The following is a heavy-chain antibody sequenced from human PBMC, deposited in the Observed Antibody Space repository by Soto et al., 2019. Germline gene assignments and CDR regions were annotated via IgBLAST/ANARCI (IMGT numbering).Heavy chain of an antibody. D-gene: IGHD3-3*01. V-gene: IGHV4-30-4*01. J-gene: IGHJ6*02. CDR1: GGSISSGDYS. CDR3: ASAEVWSGSTPARGYYGMDV. Sequence: TLSLTCTVSGGSISSGDYSCSWIRQTPGKGREWIGYIYYSGITYYNPYLKSRVTISVDTSKNQFSLKLSSVTAADTAVYYCASAEVWSGSTPARGYYGMDVWGQGTTVTVSS. CDR2: IYYSGIT.